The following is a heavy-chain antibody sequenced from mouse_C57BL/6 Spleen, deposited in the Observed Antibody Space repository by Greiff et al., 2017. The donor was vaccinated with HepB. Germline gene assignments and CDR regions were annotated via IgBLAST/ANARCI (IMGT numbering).Heavy chain of an antibody. J-gene: IGHJ3*01. CDR2: ISYDGSN. CDR3: AKHQYYGSTFAY. Sequence: ESGPGLVKPSQSLSLTCSVTGYSITSGYYWNWIRQFPGNKLEWMGYISYDGSNNYNPSLKNRISITRDTSKNQFFLKLNSVTTEDTATYYCAKHQYYGSTFAYWGQGTLVTVSA. CDR1: GYSITSGYY. D-gene: IGHD1-1*01. V-gene: IGHV3-6*01.